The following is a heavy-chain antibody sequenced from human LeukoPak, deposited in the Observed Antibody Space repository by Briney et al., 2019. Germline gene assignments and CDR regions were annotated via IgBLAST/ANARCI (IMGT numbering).Heavy chain of an antibody. CDR3: ARLYCSGGSCYLDY. CDR1: GFTVSSNY. V-gene: IGHV3-53*01. Sequence: GGSLRLSCAASGFTVSSNYMSWVRQAPGKGLEWVSVIYSGGSTYYADSVKGRFTISRDHSKNTLYLQMNSLRDEDTAVYYCARLYCSGGSCYLDYWGQGTLVTVSS. J-gene: IGHJ4*02. CDR2: IYSGGST. D-gene: IGHD2-15*01.